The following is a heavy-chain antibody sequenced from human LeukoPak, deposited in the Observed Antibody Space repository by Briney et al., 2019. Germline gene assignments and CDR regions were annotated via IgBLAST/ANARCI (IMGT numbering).Heavy chain of an antibody. CDR1: GFTFSSYS. CDR2: ISSSSSYI. J-gene: IGHJ4*02. V-gene: IGHV3-21*01. Sequence: NPGGSLRLSCAASGFTFSSYSMNWVRQAPGKGLEWVSSISSSSSYIYYADSVKGRFTISRDNAKNSLYLQMNSLRAEDTAVYYCAREGDSSGYYFIDYWSQGTLVTVSS. D-gene: IGHD3-22*01. CDR3: AREGDSSGYYFIDY.